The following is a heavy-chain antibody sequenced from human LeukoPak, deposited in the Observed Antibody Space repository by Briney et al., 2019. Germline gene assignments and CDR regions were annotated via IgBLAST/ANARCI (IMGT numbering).Heavy chain of an antibody. CDR1: GGSITSSTYY. V-gene: IGHV4-39*07. Sequence: SETLSLTCTVSGGSITSSTYYWAWIRQPPGKGLEWIGSIYYSGTTYYNPSLKSRVTISVDTSKNQFSLKLSSVTAADTAVYYCARGRRITMVRGVSLPDYWGQGTLVTVSS. D-gene: IGHD3-10*01. CDR2: IYYSGTT. CDR3: ARGRRITMVRGVSLPDY. J-gene: IGHJ4*02.